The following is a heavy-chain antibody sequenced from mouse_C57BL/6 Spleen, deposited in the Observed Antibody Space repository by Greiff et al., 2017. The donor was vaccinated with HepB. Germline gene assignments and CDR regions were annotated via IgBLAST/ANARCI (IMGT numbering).Heavy chain of an antibody. CDR2: IYPRSGNT. CDR1: GYTFTSYG. CDR3: ARSGDGYSYAMDY. Sequence: VQVVESGAELARPGASVKLSCKASGYTFTSYGISWVKQRTGQGLEWIGEIYPRSGNTYYNEKFKGKATLTADKSSSTAYMELRSLTSEDSAVYFCARSGDGYSYAMDYWGQGTSVTVSS. V-gene: IGHV1-81*01. J-gene: IGHJ4*01. D-gene: IGHD2-3*01.